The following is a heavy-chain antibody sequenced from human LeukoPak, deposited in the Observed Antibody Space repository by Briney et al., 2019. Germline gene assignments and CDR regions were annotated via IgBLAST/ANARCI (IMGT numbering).Heavy chain of an antibody. CDR1: GFTFSSYG. CDR2: IWYDGSNK. J-gene: IGHJ4*02. D-gene: IGHD3-3*01. CDR3: ARDDGFWSGYCVY. V-gene: IGHV3-33*01. Sequence: GSLRLSCAASGFTFSSYGMHWVRQAPGKGLEWVAVIWYDGSNKYYADSVKGRFTISRDNSKNTLYLQMNSLRAEDTAVYYCARDDGFWSGYCVYWGQGTLVTVSS.